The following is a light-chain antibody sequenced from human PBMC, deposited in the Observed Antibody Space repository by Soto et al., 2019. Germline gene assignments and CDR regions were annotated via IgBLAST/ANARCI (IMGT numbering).Light chain of an antibody. CDR3: QQYNSYSGT. CDR2: DAS. Sequence: DIQMTQSPSTLSASVGDRVTITCRASQSISSWLAWYQQKPGKAPKLLIYDASSLESGVPSRFSGSGSGTEITLTISSLQPDDFASYYYQQYNSYSGTYGQGTKVEIK. V-gene: IGKV1-5*01. J-gene: IGKJ1*01. CDR1: QSISSW.